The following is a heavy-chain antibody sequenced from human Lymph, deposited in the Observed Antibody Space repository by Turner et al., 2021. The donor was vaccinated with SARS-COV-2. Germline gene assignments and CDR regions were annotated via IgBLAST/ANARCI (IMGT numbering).Heavy chain of an antibody. Sequence: QVQLHESGPGLVKPSGTLSLTCSVSGGSISSSNWWNWVRQPPGKGLEWIGEIYHSGNTNYNPSLKSRVTISVDKSKNQFSLKLSSVTAADTAVYYCATKYCSGGSCSYFDYWGQGTLVTVSS. CDR1: GGSISSSNW. CDR2: IYHSGNT. V-gene: IGHV4-4*02. CDR3: ATKYCSGGSCSYFDY. D-gene: IGHD2-15*01. J-gene: IGHJ4*02.